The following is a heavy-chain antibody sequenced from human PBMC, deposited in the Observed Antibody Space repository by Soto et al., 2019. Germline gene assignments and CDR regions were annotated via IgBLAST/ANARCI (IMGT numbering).Heavy chain of an antibody. Sequence: QVQLVQSGAEVKKPGASVKVSCKASGYTFTGHYMQWVRQAPGQGLEWMGWINPNSGGTNYAQKFQGRVTMTRDTSISTAYMELSRLRSDDTAVYYCAREESYTVTNERDYWGQGTLVTVSS. CDR2: INPNSGGT. V-gene: IGHV1-2*02. CDR3: AREESYTVTNERDY. D-gene: IGHD4-17*01. J-gene: IGHJ4*02. CDR1: GYTFTGHY.